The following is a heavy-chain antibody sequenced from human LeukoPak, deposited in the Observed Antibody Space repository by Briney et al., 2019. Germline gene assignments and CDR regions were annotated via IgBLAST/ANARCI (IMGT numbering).Heavy chain of an antibody. J-gene: IGHJ6*04. CDR1: GGSFSGYY. CDR2: INHSGST. Sequence: PSETLSLTCAVYGGSFSGYYWSWIRQPPGKGLEWIGEINHSGSTNYNPSLKSRVTISVDTSKNQFSLKLSSVTAADTAVYYCARGLRYPSRMDAWGKGTTVTVSS. V-gene: IGHV4-34*01. CDR3: ARGLRYPSRMDA. D-gene: IGHD3-9*01.